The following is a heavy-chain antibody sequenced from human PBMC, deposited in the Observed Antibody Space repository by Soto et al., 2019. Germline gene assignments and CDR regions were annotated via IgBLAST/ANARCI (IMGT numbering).Heavy chain of an antibody. J-gene: IGHJ4*02. CDR1: GGSISSGDYY. Sequence: SETLSLTCTVSGGSISSGDYYWSWIHQPPGKGLEWIGYIYYSGSTYYNPSLKSRVTISVDTSKNQFSLKLSSVTAADTAVYYCARESHPYYFDYWGQGTLVTVSS. CDR2: IYYSGST. V-gene: IGHV4-30-4*01. CDR3: ARESHPYYFDY.